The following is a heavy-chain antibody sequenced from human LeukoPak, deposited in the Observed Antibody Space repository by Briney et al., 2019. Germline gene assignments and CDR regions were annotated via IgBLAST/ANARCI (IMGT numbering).Heavy chain of an antibody. J-gene: IGHJ6*03. CDR3: ARHSRGGNSDYYYYYMDV. CDR2: IYYSGST. CDR1: GGSISSRY. D-gene: IGHD4-23*01. V-gene: IGHV4-59*11. Sequence: PSETLSLTCTVSGGSISSRYWSWIRQPPGKGLEWIGYIYYSGSTNYNPSLKSRVTISVVTSKNQFSLKLSSVTAADTAVYYCARHSRGGNSDYYYYYMDVWGKGTTVTVSS.